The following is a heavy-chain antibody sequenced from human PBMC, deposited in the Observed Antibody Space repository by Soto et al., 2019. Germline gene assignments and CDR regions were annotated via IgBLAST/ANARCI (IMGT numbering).Heavy chain of an antibody. CDR2: IYSGGST. J-gene: IGHJ4*02. V-gene: IGHV3-53*01. CDR1: GFTVSSNY. Sequence: GGSLRLSCAASGFTVSSNYMSWVRQAPGKGLEWVSVIYSGGSTYYADSVKGRFTISRDNSKNTLYLQMNSLRAEDTAVYYCARAGFEYSSSYYFDYWGQGTLVTVSS. CDR3: ARAGFEYSSSYYFDY. D-gene: IGHD6-6*01.